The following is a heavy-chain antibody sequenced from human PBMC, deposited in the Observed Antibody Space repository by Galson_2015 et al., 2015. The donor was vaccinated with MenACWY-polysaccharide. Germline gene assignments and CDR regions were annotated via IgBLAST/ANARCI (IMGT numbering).Heavy chain of an antibody. J-gene: IGHJ4*02. CDR1: GFTFSSYD. V-gene: IGHV3-48*03. Sequence: SLRLSCAASGFTFSSYDMNWVRQAPGKGLEWVSYISSSGSTIYYADSVKGRFTVSRDNAKNSLYLQMNSLRAEDTAVYYCARVNGAAAGSYGYFDYWGQGTLVTVSS. D-gene: IGHD6-13*01. CDR3: ARVNGAAAGSYGYFDY. CDR2: ISSSGSTI.